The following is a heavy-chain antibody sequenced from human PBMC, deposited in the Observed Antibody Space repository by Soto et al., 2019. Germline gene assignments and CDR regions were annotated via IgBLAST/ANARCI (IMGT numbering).Heavy chain of an antibody. CDR1: GYTFTSYD. CDR2: INPNSGNT. CDR3: ARGFDFGSGSYMDV. V-gene: IGHV1-8*01. D-gene: IGHD3-3*01. J-gene: IGHJ6*03. Sequence: ASVKVSCKASGYTFTSYDINWVRQATGQGLEWMGWINPNSGNTGYAQKFQGRVTMTRNTSISTAYMELSSLRSEDTAVYYCARGFDFGSGSYMDVWGKGTTVTVSS.